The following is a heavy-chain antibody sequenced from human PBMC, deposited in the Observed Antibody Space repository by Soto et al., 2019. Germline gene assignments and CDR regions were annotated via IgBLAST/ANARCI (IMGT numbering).Heavy chain of an antibody. CDR3: ARVERGTATTVVDAFDI. J-gene: IGHJ3*02. Sequence: QVQLQQWGAGLLKPSETLSLTCAVYGGFVSSGSYYWSWIRQPPGKGLEWIGEMSHSGGTHFNPYLKSRVTISVYTSKNQFSLKMSSVTAADTALHYCARVERGTATTVVDAFDIWGPGTMVTVSS. CDR1: GGFVSSGSYY. V-gene: IGHV4-34*01. D-gene: IGHD1-1*01. CDR2: MSHSGGT.